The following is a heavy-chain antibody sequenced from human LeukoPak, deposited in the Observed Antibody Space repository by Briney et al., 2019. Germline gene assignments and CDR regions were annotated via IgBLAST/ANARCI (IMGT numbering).Heavy chain of an antibody. Sequence: GESLRLSCAASGFTVSSNYMNWVRQAPGKGLEWVSGISPGGGPTYYADSVKGRFTISRDDSKSTLYLQMKNLRAEDTAVYYCAKDGAWLRFDDWGQGILVTVSS. CDR1: GFTVSSNY. J-gene: IGHJ4*02. CDR3: AKDGAWLRFDD. CDR2: ISPGGGPT. V-gene: IGHV3-23*01. D-gene: IGHD5-12*01.